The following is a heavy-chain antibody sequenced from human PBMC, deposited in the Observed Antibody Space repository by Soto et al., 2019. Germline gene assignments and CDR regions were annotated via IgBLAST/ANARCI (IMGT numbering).Heavy chain of an antibody. D-gene: IGHD1-26*01. CDR2: IHYSGRT. J-gene: IGHJ4*02. V-gene: IGHV4-59*12. Sequence: SETLSLTCIVSNGSISGFYWTWIRQPPGKILEWIGYIHYSGRTDYNPSLTSRATMSVDTSKNQFSLNLKSITAADTAVYYCVRVGVGIGNHFDSWGRGTLVTVS. CDR3: VRVGVGIGNHFDS. CDR1: NGSISGFY.